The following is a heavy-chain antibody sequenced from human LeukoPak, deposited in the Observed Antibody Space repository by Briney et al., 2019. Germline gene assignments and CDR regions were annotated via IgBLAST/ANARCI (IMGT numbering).Heavy chain of an antibody. CDR1: GFTFSSYS. V-gene: IGHV3-48*01. CDR3: AKDRPRVVIHPNLDY. Sequence: GGSLRLSCAASGFTFSSYSMNWVRQAPGKGLEWVSYISSSSSTIYYADSVKGRFTISRDNAKNSLYLQMNSLRAEDTAVYYCAKDRPRVVIHPNLDYWGQGTLVTVSS. D-gene: IGHD3-3*01. J-gene: IGHJ4*02. CDR2: ISSSSSTI.